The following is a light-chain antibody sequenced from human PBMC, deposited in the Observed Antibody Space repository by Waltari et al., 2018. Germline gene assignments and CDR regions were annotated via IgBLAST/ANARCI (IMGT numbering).Light chain of an antibody. J-gene: IGLJ1*01. Sequence: WDQQKPGHAPILVVYNDDDRPSGIPGRFSGSNSGHPATLTISRVGAGDEADYYCQVWSGSRDHYVFGSGTKVTVL. CDR2: NDD. CDR3: QVWSGSRDHYV. V-gene: IGLV3-21*02.